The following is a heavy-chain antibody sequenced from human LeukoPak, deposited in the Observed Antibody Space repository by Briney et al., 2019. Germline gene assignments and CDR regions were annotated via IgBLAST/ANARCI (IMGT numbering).Heavy chain of an antibody. J-gene: IGHJ4*02. Sequence: GGSLRLSCAASGFTVSSNYMSWVRQAPGKGLEWVSVIYSGGSTYSADSVKGRCTISRDNSKNTLYLQMNSLRAEDTALYYCAKSINYYDSSDFDYWGQGTLVTVSS. CDR3: AKSINYYDSSDFDY. V-gene: IGHV3-53*01. CDR2: IYSGGST. CDR1: GFTVSSNY. D-gene: IGHD3-22*01.